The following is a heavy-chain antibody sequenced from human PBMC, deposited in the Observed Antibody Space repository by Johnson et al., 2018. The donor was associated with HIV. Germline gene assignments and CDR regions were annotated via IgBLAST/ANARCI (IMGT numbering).Heavy chain of an antibody. V-gene: IGHV3-9*01. D-gene: IGHD2-15*01. Sequence: GKGLEWVSGISWNSGSIGYADSVKGRFTISRDNAKNSLYLQMNSLRAEDTAVYYCAKDQYGSSYDIWGQGTMVTVSS. J-gene: IGHJ3*02. CDR3: AKDQYGSSYDI. CDR2: ISWNSGSI.